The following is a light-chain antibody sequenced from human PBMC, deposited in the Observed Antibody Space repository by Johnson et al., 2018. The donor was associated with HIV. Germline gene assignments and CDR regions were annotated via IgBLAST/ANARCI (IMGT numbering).Light chain of an antibody. CDR1: SSNIGAGYY. Sequence: QAVLTQPPSVSGAPGQRVTISCTGSSSNIGAGYYVHWYQQFPGTAPKLLIYGNDNRPSGVPERFSGSKTGTSASLAITGLQAEDEADYYCQSYDNALSGSKVFGTGTEVTVV. CDR2: GND. J-gene: IGLJ1*01. V-gene: IGLV1-40*01. CDR3: QSYDNALSGSKV.